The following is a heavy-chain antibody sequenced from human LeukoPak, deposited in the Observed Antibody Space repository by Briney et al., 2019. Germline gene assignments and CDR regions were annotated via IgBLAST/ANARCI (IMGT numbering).Heavy chain of an antibody. Sequence: SVKVSCKASGGTFSSYAISWVRQAPGQGLEWMGGIIPIFGTANYAQRFQGRVTITADESTSTAYMELSSLRSEDTAVYYCARGRVGPNAFDIWGQGTMDPVSS. CDR3: ARGRVGPNAFDI. CDR2: IIPIFGTA. J-gene: IGHJ3*02. CDR1: GGTFSSYA. V-gene: IGHV1-69*13. D-gene: IGHD1-26*01.